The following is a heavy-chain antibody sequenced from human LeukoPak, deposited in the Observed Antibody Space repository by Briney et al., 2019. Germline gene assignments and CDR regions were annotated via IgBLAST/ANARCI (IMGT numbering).Heavy chain of an antibody. J-gene: IGHJ4*02. CDR3: AHEDYNDFNTFDF. Sequence: SETLSLTCTVSGDSIRSTTNYWGWIRQPPGKGPEWIGSVYHTGNTYYNSSLQSRVTLSVDPSKNQFSLKLTSVTAADTAVYYCAHEDYNDFNTFDFWGQGTLVTVSS. CDR1: GDSIRSTTNY. V-gene: IGHV4-39*01. D-gene: IGHD3-22*01. CDR2: VYHTGNT.